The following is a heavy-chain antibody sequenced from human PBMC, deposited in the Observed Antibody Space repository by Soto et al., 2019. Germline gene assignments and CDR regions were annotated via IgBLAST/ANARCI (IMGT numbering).Heavy chain of an antibody. CDR1: GGSISSYY. V-gene: IGHV4-59*08. J-gene: IGHJ4*02. CDR3: ARWSSGPPLRFLEWRYVEGFDY. CDR2: IYYSGST. D-gene: IGHD3-3*01. Sequence: SETVSLTCTVSGGSISSYYWSWIRQPPGKGLEWIGYIYYSGSTNYNPSLKSRVTISVDTSKNQFSLKLSSVTAADTAVYYCARWSSGPPLRFLEWRYVEGFDYWGQGTLVTVSS.